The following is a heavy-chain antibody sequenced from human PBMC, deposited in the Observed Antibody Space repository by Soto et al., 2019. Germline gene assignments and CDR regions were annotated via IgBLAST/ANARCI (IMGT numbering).Heavy chain of an antibody. CDR3: ARGRLLWFGEVLRRYYFDY. D-gene: IGHD3-10*01. CDR1: GGSISSYY. V-gene: IGHV4-59*01. CDR2: IYYSGST. Sequence: ETLSLTCTVSGGSISSYYWSWIRQPPGKGLEWIGYIYYSGSTNYNPSLKSRVTTSVDTSKNQFSLKLSSVTAADTAVYYCARGRLLWFGEVLRRYYFDYWGQGTLVTVSS. J-gene: IGHJ4*02.